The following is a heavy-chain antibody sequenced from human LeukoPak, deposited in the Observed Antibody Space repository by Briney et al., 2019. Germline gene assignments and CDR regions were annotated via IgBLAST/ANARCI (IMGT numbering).Heavy chain of an antibody. D-gene: IGHD3-22*01. V-gene: IGHV4-39*07. CDR1: GGSISSSSYY. CDR3: ASQYYYDSSGYYEPFDY. J-gene: IGHJ4*02. CDR2: IYYSGST. Sequence: SETLSLTCTVSGGSISSSSYYWGWIRQPPGKGLEWIGSIYYSGSTYYNPSLKSRVTISVDTSKNQFSLKLSSVTAADTAVYYCASQYYYDSSGYYEPFDYWGQGTLVTVSS.